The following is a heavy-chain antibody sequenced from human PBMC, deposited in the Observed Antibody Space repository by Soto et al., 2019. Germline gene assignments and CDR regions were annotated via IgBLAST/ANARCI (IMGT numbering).Heavy chain of an antibody. CDR2: IYYSGST. Sequence: PSETLSLTCTVSGGSISSYYWSWIRQPPGKGLEWIGYIYYSGSTNYNPSLKSRVTISVDTSKNQFSLKLSSVTAADTAVYYCARHETGYWYYGSSGYSDYWGQGTLVTVSS. CDR3: ARHETGYWYYGSSGYSDY. CDR1: GGSISSYY. D-gene: IGHD3-22*01. V-gene: IGHV4-59*08. J-gene: IGHJ4*02.